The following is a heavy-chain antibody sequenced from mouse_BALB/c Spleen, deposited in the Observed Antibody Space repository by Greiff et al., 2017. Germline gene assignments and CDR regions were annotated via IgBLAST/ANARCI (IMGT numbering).Heavy chain of an antibody. CDR1: GYTFTDYW. Sequence: QVQLQQPGAELVMPGASVKMSCKASGYTFTDYWMHWVKQRPGQGLEWIGAIDTSDSYTSYNQKFKGKATLTVDESSSTAYMQLSSLTSEDSAVYYCARITTATRYYAMDYWGQGTSVTVSS. CDR3: ARITTATRYYAMDY. D-gene: IGHD1-2*01. V-gene: IGHV1-69*01. CDR2: IDTSDSYT. J-gene: IGHJ4*01.